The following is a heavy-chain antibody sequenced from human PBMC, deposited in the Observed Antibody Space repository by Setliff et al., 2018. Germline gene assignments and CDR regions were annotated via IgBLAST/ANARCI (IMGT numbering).Heavy chain of an antibody. CDR1: GFTFSGNY. CDR3: ARWTARAVDY. D-gene: IGHD6-6*01. Sequence: GGSLRLSCATSGFTFSGNYMHWVRQAPGKGLVWVSRINTDDGTTNYADSVQGRFTISRDNAKNTVYLEMNRLRAEDTAIYYCARWTARAVDYWGQGTLVTVSS. V-gene: IGHV3-74*01. CDR2: INTDDGTT. J-gene: IGHJ4*02.